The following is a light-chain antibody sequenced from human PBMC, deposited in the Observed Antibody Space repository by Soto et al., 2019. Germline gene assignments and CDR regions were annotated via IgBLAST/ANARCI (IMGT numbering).Light chain of an antibody. CDR3: QQYGSSPPIT. Sequence: EIVLTQSPGTLFLSPGEIATLSCRASQSVSSSYLAWYQQKPGQAPRLLIHGASSRATGIPDRFSGSGSGTDFTLTISRLEPEDFAVYYCQQYGSSPPITFGPGTKVDIK. J-gene: IGKJ3*01. CDR1: QSVSSSY. CDR2: GAS. V-gene: IGKV3-20*01.